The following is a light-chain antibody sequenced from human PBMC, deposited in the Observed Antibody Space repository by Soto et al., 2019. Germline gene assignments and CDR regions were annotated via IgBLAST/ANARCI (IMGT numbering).Light chain of an antibody. J-gene: IGLJ2*01. V-gene: IGLV2-14*01. Sequence: QSALTQPASVSGSPGQSITISCTGTSSDVGGYNYVSWYQQHPGKAPKLMIYDDSNRPSGVSNRFSGSKSGNTASLTISGLQAEDEDDYYCSSYTSSSPPVVFGGGTKLTVL. CDR2: DDS. CDR3: SSYTSSSPPVV. CDR1: SSDVGGYNY.